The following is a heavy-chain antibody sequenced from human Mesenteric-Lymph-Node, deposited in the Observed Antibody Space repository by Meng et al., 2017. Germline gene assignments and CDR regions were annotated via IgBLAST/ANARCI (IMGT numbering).Heavy chain of an antibody. Sequence: QAPVPGWGAGPLKPSVPLSLTCAVSAGSFSGFYWTWIRQPPGKGLEWIGEINHGGTTTYNPSLKSRVSISVDTSKSQFSLKLDSVTAADTAVYYCARGEVDARLRHWGQGTLVTVSS. J-gene: IGHJ4*02. D-gene: IGHD2-15*01. CDR3: ARGEVDARLRH. V-gene: IGHV4-34*01. CDR1: AGSFSGFY. CDR2: INHGGTT.